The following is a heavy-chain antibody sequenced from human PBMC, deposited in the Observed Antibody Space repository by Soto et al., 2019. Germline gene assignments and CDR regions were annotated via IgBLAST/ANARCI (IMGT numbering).Heavy chain of an antibody. Sequence: EVQLVESGGGLVQPGRSLRLSCAASGFIFEDYPMHWVRQAPGKGLEWVSSITWNSDSLAYTGSVKGRFTISRDNARNSVYLEMNSLRVDDTAVYYCVRRIWDAMVVVSATRGVFDIWGQGTMVTVSS. V-gene: IGHV3-9*01. CDR3: VRRIWDAMVVVSATRGVFDI. J-gene: IGHJ3*02. CDR1: GFIFEDYP. CDR2: ITWNSDSL. D-gene: IGHD2-15*01.